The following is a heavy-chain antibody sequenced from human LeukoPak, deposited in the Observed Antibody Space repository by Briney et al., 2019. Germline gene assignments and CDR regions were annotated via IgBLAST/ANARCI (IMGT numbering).Heavy chain of an antibody. D-gene: IGHD3-22*01. CDR3: AKDDSSGYYPFDY. J-gene: IGHJ4*02. CDR1: GLTFSGYA. CDR2: ISGSGGST. Sequence: GGSLRLSCAASGLTFSGYAMTWVRQAPGKGLEWVSAISGSGGSTYYADSVKGRFTISRDNSKNTLYLQMNSLRAEDTAVYYCAKDDSSGYYPFDYWGQGTLVTVSS. V-gene: IGHV3-23*01.